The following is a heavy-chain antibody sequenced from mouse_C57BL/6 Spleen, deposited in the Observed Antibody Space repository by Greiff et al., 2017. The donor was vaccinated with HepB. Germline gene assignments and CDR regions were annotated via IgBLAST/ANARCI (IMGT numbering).Heavy chain of an antibody. D-gene: IGHD2-4*01. CDR1: GFTFSSYA. CDR2: ISDGGSYT. V-gene: IGHV5-4*01. CDR3: ARVNDYDLYYFDY. J-gene: IGHJ2*01. Sequence: EVQVVESGGGLVKPGGSLKLSCAASGFTFSSYAMSWVRQTPEKRLEWVATISDGGSYTYYPDNVKGRFTISRDNAKNNLYLQMSHLKSEDTAMYYCARVNDYDLYYFDYWGQGTTLTVSS.